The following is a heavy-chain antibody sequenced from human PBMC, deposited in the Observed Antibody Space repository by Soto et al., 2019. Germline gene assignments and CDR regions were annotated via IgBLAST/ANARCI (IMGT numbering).Heavy chain of an antibody. CDR1: GYSFTSYW. CDR2: IDPSDSYT. CDR3: ARHWYSWNYKNWFDP. Sequence: GESLKISCKGSGYSFTSYWISWVRQMPGKGLEWMGRIDPSDSYTNYSPSFQGHVTISADKSISTAYLQWSSLKASDTAMYYCARHWYSWNYKNWFDPWGQGTLVTVSS. V-gene: IGHV5-10-1*01. D-gene: IGHD1-7*01. J-gene: IGHJ5*02.